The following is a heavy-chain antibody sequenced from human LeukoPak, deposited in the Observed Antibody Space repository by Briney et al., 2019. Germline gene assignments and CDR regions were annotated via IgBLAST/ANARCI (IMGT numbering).Heavy chain of an antibody. CDR1: GFTFSSYA. CDR2: ISSNGGST. V-gene: IGHV3-64*04. CDR3: AKDGGLWVSAHWGDS. D-gene: IGHD7-27*01. J-gene: IGHJ4*02. Sequence: GGSLRLSCSASGFTFSSYAMHWVRQAPGKGLEYVSAISSNGGSTYYADSVKGRFTISRDNSKNTLFLQMNSLRAEDTAVYYCAKDGGLWVSAHWGDSWGRGTLVTVSS.